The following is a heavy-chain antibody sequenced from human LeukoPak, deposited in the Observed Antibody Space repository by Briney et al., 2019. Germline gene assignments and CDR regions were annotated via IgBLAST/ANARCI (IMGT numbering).Heavy chain of an antibody. CDR2: IYPGDSDT. Sequence: GESLKISCKGSGYSFTSYWIGWVRQMPGKGLEWMGIIYPGDSDTRYSPFFQGQVTISADKSISTAYLQWSSLKASDTAMYYCARHVVPAAPQDAFDIWGQGTMVTVSS. D-gene: IGHD2-2*01. J-gene: IGHJ3*02. CDR1: GYSFTSYW. V-gene: IGHV5-51*01. CDR3: ARHVVPAAPQDAFDI.